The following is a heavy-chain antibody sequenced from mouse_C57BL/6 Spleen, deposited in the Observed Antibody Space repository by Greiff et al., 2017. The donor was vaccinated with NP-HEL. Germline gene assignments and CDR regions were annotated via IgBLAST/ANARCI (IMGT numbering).Heavy chain of an antibody. CDR2: ISGGGGNT. J-gene: IGHJ2*01. V-gene: IGHV5-9*01. CDR3: ARQGYGSSYDYFDY. D-gene: IGHD1-1*01. CDR1: GFTFSSYT. Sequence: EVKLEESGGGLVKPGGSLKLSCAASGFTFSSYTRSGVRQTPEKRLEWVATISGGGGNTYYPDSVKGRFTISRDNAKNTLYLQMSSLRSEDTALYYCARQGYGSSYDYFDYWGQGTTLTVSS.